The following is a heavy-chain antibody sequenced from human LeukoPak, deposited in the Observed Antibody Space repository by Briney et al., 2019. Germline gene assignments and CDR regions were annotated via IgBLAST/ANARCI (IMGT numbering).Heavy chain of an antibody. CDR3: AKPHDSGWWMFDY. J-gene: IGHJ4*02. D-gene: IGHD6-19*01. Sequence: PGGSLRLSCAASGFTVSSNYMSWVRQAPGKGLEWVSGISGSGGSTYYADSVKGRFSISRDNSKNTVYLQMNSLRAEDTAIYYCAKPHDSGWWMFDYWGQGTLVTVSP. CDR1: GFTVSSNY. CDR2: ISGSGGST. V-gene: IGHV3-23*01.